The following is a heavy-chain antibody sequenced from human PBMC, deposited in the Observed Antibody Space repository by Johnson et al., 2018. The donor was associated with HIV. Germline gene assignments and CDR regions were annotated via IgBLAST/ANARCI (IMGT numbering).Heavy chain of an antibody. CDR2: TSYDGINK. Sequence: QVHLVESGGGVVQPGKSLRLSCAASGLTFSDFAMHWVRQAPGKGLEWVAVTSYDGINKYYATSVKGRFTISRDNSKNTLYLQMNSLRAEDTAVYYCAIEGGNWGNPYDAFDIWGQGTMVTVSS. J-gene: IGHJ3*02. CDR1: GLTFSDFA. CDR3: AIEGGNWGNPYDAFDI. D-gene: IGHD7-27*01. V-gene: IGHV3-30-3*01.